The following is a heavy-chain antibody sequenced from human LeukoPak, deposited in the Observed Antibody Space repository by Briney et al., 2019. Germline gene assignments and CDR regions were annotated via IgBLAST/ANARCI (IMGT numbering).Heavy chain of an antibody. V-gene: IGHV3-33*08. CDR3: AREQLATLVDY. D-gene: IGHD6-13*01. CDR2: IWYDGSNK. Sequence: PGGSLRLSCAASGFTFSSYGMHWVRQAPGKGLEWVAVIWYDGSNKYYADSVKGRFTISRDNSKNTLYLQMNSLRAEDTAVYYCAREQLATLVDYWGQGTLVTVSS. CDR1: GFTFSSYG. J-gene: IGHJ4*02.